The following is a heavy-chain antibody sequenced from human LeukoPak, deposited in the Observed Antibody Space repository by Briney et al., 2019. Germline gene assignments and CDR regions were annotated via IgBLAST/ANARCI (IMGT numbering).Heavy chain of an antibody. D-gene: IGHD2-2*01. J-gene: IGHJ4*02. V-gene: IGHV3-66*01. CDR2: FYSGGST. CDR3: VTYQLLLYGFDY. CDR1: GFTVSSNY. Sequence: GGSLRLSCVVSGFTVSSNYMSWVRQAPGKVLEWVSMFYSGGSTFYADSVKGRFTIARDSSKNTLYLQMNSLRAEDTAVYYCVTYQLLLYGFDYWGQGTLVTVSS.